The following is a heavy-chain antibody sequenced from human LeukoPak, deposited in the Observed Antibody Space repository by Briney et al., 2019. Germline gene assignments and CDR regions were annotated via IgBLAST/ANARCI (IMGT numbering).Heavy chain of an antibody. D-gene: IGHD2-2*01. Sequence: GGSLRLSCAASGVTFSGYSLNWVLQAPAKGLEGLSSIINSSSDIYYADSVKGRFTISIDNAKNSLYLQMNSLRAEDTAVYYCARAHCSSTSCYQGYSTYYYYYGMDVWGQGTTVTVSS. V-gene: IGHV3-21*01. CDR2: IINSSSDI. CDR3: ARAHCSSTSCYQGYSTYYYYYGMDV. J-gene: IGHJ6*02. CDR1: GVTFSGYS.